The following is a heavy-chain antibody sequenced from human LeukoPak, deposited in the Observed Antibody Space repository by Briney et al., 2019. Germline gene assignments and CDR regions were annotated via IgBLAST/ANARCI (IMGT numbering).Heavy chain of an antibody. Sequence: PGGSLRRSCTASGFTFNIYWMSWVREAPGKGLEWVASIKEDGSEEHYVDSVKGRFTISRDNARNSVHVQMNSLGAEDTAVYFCARIRPGNYFDYWGQGALVTVSS. CDR2: IKEDGSEE. D-gene: IGHD6-6*01. J-gene: IGHJ4*02. V-gene: IGHV3-7*01. CDR1: GFTFNIYW. CDR3: ARIRPGNYFDY.